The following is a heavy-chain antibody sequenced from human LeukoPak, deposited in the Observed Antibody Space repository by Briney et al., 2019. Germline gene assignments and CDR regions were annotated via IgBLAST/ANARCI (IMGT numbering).Heavy chain of an antibody. CDR2: IKQDGSEK. V-gene: IGHV3-7*01. Sequence: GGSLRLSCAASGFTVSSNYMSWVRQAPGKGLEWVANIKQDGSEKYYVDSVKGRFTISRDNAKNSLYLQMNSLRAEDTAVYYCARDGLAYCGDDCYSDFEYWGQGTLVTVSS. J-gene: IGHJ4*02. D-gene: IGHD2-21*02. CDR3: ARDGLAYCGDDCYSDFEY. CDR1: GFTVSSNY.